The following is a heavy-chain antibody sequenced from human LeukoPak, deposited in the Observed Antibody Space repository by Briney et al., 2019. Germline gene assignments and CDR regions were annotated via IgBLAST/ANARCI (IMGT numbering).Heavy chain of an antibody. D-gene: IGHD5-24*01. CDR2: IYYSGTS. J-gene: IGHJ4*02. CDR3: ARVDQLRSLDY. V-gene: IGHV4-39*07. CDR1: GGSIYNSIYY. Sequence: SETLSLTCTVSGGSIYNSIYYWGWIRQPPGKGLEWIGSIYYSGTSNYNPSLKSRVTISVDTSKNQFSLKLSSVTAADTAVYYCARVDQLRSLDYWGQGTLVTVSS.